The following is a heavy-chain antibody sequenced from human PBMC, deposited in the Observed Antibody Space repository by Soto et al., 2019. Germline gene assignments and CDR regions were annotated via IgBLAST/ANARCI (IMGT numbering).Heavy chain of an antibody. Sequence: PSETLSLTCALYGGSFSGYYWSWIRQPPGKGLEWIGEINHSGSTNYNPSLKSRVTISVDTSKNQFSLKLSSVTAADTAVYYCARGDGSYSTDAFDIWGQGTMVTVS. CDR3: ARGDGSYSTDAFDI. J-gene: IGHJ3*02. CDR1: GGSFSGYY. D-gene: IGHD1-26*01. V-gene: IGHV4-34*01. CDR2: INHSGST.